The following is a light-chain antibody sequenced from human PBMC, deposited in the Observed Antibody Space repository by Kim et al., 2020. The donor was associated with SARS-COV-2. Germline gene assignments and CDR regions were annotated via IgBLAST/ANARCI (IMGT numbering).Light chain of an antibody. V-gene: IGLV1-47*01. CDR3: AAWDDSLSGPV. J-gene: IGLJ2*01. CDR2: KNN. CDR1: STDSGSQY. Sequence: GHGVTISCPGSSTDSGSQYVYRYQQPPRTDAKILIYKNNQSPSGVLDRFSGSTSGNSASLAISGLRSADEADYYCAAWDDSLSGPVFGGGTQLTVL.